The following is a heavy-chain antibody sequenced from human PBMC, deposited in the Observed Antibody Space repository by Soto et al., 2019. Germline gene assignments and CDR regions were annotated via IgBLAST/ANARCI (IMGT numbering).Heavy chain of an antibody. V-gene: IGHV1-2*02. CDR1: GYTFTDYY. CDR2: INPKNGAT. J-gene: IGHJ4*02. Sequence: ASVKVSCKASGYTFTDYYLRWVRQAPGQGLELMGWINPKNGATIYAQKFQGRVTMTRDTSISTAYMELSRLRSDDTAVYSCARVYYDSSGYLDYWGQGTLVTVSS. D-gene: IGHD3-22*01. CDR3: ARVYYDSSGYLDY.